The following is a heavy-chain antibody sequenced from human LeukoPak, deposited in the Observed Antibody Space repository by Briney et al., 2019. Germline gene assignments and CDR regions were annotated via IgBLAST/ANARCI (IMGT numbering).Heavy chain of an antibody. CDR3: ARDLRIAAAEYYYGMDV. V-gene: IGHV3-53*04. CDR1: GFTFSSYS. Sequence: PGGSLRLSCAASGFTFSSYSMNWVRQAPGKGLEWVSVIYSGGSTYYADSVKGRFTISRHNSKNTLYLQMNSLRAEDTAVYYCARDLRIAAAEYYYGMDVWGQGTTVTVSS. J-gene: IGHJ6*02. D-gene: IGHD6-13*01. CDR2: IYSGGST.